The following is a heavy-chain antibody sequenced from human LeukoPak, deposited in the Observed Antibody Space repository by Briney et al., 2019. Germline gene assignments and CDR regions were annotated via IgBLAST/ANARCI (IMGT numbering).Heavy chain of an antibody. CDR1: GGSISSYY. CDR2: IYTSGST. CDR3: ARMVGDYDYYYGMDV. J-gene: IGHJ6*02. D-gene: IGHD4-17*01. Sequence: PSETLSLTCTVSGGSISSYYWSWIRQPAGQGLEWIGRIYTSGSTKYNPSLKSRVTISVDTSKNQFSLKLSSVTAADTAVYYCARMVGDYDYYYGMDVWGQGTTVTVSS. V-gene: IGHV4-4*07.